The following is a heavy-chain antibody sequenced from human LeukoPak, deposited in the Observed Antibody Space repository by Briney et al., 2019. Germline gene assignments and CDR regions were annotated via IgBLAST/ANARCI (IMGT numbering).Heavy chain of an antibody. CDR2: IYYTGNT. J-gene: IGHJ6*03. D-gene: IGHD5-24*01. CDR3: ARDGDDYYYYMDV. CDR1: GGSITTHY. V-gene: IGHV4-59*11. Sequence: SETLSLTCTVSGGSITTHYWSWIRQPPGKGLEWIGYIYYTGNTNYNPSLKRRVTISVDTSNNQFSLKLTSVTAADTAVYYCARDGDDYYYYMDVWGKGTTVTVSS.